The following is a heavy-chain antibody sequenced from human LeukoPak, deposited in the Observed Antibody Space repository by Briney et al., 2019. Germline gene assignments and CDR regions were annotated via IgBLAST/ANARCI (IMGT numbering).Heavy chain of an antibody. J-gene: IGHJ4*02. Sequence: SETLSLTCAVYGGSFSGYYWSWIRQPPGKGLEWIGEINHSGSTNYNPSLKSRVTISVDTSKNQFSLKLSSVTAADTAVYYCARHPPVGAMVRPFFDYWGQGTLVTVSS. D-gene: IGHD5-18*01. CDR2: INHSGST. CDR1: GGSFSGYY. CDR3: ARHPPVGAMVRPFFDY. V-gene: IGHV4-34*01.